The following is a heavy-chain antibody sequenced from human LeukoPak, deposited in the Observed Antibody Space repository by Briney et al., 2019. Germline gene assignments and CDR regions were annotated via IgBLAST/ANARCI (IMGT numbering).Heavy chain of an antibody. D-gene: IGHD4-17*01. CDR3: ARDTMTTVTPLVDY. Sequence: ASVKVSCKASGYTFTSYGISWVRQAPGQGLEWIGWISAYSGNTNYAQKLQGRVTMTTDTSTSTAYMELRSLRSDDTAVYYCARDTMTTVTPLVDYWGQGTLVTVSS. CDR1: GYTFTSYG. J-gene: IGHJ4*02. V-gene: IGHV1-18*01. CDR2: ISAYSGNT.